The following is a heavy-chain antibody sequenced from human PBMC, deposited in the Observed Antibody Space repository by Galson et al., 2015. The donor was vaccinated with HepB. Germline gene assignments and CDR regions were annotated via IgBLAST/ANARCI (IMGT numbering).Heavy chain of an antibody. D-gene: IGHD3-22*01. Sequence: SLRLSCAASGFSFSTYGMHWVRQAPGKGLEWVAVIWYDGSNKYFADSVKGRFTISRDNSKNTLFLQMNSLRVEDTTVYYCARDGYYYDSSGYPADSWGQGTLVTVSS. V-gene: IGHV3-33*01. CDR1: GFSFSTYG. CDR3: ARDGYYYDSSGYPADS. J-gene: IGHJ4*02. CDR2: IWYDGSNK.